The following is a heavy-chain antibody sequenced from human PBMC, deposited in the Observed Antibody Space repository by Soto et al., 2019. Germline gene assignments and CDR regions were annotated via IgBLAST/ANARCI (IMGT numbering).Heavy chain of an antibody. CDR2: ISYGGDNK. CDR1: GFIFSDYA. CDR3: AKARHSTSWYGVEADF. D-gene: IGHD6-13*01. J-gene: IGHJ4*02. V-gene: IGHV3-30*09. Sequence: HPGGSLRLSCAASGFIFSDYAMHWVRQAPGKGLEWVAVISYGGDNKYYADSVRGRFAISRDNLKNTLYLQMNSLNPEDTAVYHCAKARHSTSWYGVEADFWGQGTLVTVSS.